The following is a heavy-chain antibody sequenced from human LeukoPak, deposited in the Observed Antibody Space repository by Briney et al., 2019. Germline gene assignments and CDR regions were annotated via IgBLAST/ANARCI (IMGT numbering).Heavy chain of an antibody. CDR3: AKANRRSIAVAGPFDY. J-gene: IGHJ4*02. CDR2: ISGSGGST. CDR1: GFTFSSYA. Sequence: PGGSLRLSCAVSGFTFSSYAMSWVRQAPGKGLEWVSAISGSGGSTYYADSVKGRFTISRDNSKNTLYLQMNSLRAEDTAVYYCAKANRRSIAVAGPFDYWGQGTLVTVSS. D-gene: IGHD6-19*01. V-gene: IGHV3-23*01.